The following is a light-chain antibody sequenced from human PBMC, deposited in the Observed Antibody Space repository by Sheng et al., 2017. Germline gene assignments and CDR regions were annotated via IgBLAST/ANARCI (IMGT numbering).Light chain of an antibody. CDR2: KAS. V-gene: IGKV1-5*03. J-gene: IGKJ1*01. Sequence: DIQMTQSPSTLSASVGDRVTFTCRASQNVSSWVAWFQQKSGKAPKLLIYKASNLESGVSSRFSGSGSGTEFALTISSLQPDDFATYYCQQYNSYSPWTFGQGTKV. CDR3: QQYNSYSPWT. CDR1: QNVSSW.